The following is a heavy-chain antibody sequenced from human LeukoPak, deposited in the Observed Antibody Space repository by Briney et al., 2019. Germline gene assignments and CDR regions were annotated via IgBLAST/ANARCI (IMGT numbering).Heavy chain of an antibody. V-gene: IGHV4-59*11. CDR2: IYYTGST. CDR3: ARGRRYAFHRYYYYGMDV. J-gene: IGHJ6*02. D-gene: IGHD3-16*01. Sequence: SETLSLTCTVSGDSINSHFWSWIRQPPGKGLEWIGYIYYTGSTNYNPSLKSRVTISVDTSKNQFSLKLSSVTAADTAVYYCARGRRYAFHRYYYYGMDVWGQGTTVTVSS. CDR1: GDSINSHF.